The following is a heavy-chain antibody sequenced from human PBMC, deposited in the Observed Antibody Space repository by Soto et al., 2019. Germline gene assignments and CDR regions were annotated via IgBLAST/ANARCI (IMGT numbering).Heavy chain of an antibody. CDR1: EGSFSIYS. Sequence: VRSIRLCYAASEGSFSIYSMNWVRQVPGKGLEWVSYIMPGSSHIFYADSVKGRFTISRDNAKNSLYLQMNSLRAEDTALYYCAKSMGGTANGMDVWGQGTTVTVSS. CDR3: AKSMGGTANGMDV. J-gene: IGHJ6*02. D-gene: IGHD2-15*01. CDR2: IMPGSSHI. V-gene: IGHV3-48*01.